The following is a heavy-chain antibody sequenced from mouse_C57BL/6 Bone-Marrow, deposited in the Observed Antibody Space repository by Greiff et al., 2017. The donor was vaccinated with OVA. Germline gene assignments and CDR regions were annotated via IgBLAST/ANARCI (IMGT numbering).Heavy chain of an antibody. CDR2: ISSGSSTI. V-gene: IGHV5-17*01. CDR3: ARWLPWYCDV. CDR1: GFTFSDYG. Sequence: EVKLMESGGGLVKPGGSLKLSCAASGFTFSDYGMHWVRQAPEKGLEWVAYISSGSSTIYYADTVKGRFTISSDNAKNTLVLQMTSLRSEDTAMYYCARWLPWYCDVWGTGTTVTVAS. J-gene: IGHJ1*03. D-gene: IGHD2-2*01.